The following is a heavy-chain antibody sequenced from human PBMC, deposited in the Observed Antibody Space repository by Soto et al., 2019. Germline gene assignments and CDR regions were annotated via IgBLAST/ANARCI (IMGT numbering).Heavy chain of an antibody. CDR2: ISGSGGGT. D-gene: IGHD1-1*01. CDR1: GFTFSSYA. CDR3: AKFGMATTKRSPPYYIDY. J-gene: IGHJ4*02. Sequence: GSLRLSCAAPGFTFSSYAMSWVRQAPGKGLEWVSSISGSGGGTYYADSVKGRFTFSRDNSKNTLYLQMNSLRAEDTAVYYCAKFGMATTKRSPPYYIDYWGQGALVTVSS. V-gene: IGHV3-23*01.